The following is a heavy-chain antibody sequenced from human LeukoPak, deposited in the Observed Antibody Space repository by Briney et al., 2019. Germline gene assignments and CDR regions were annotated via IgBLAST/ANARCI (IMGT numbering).Heavy chain of an antibody. D-gene: IGHD5-24*01. CDR2: IYHSGST. CDR3: ARVELATNTHFFDY. J-gene: IGHJ4*02. CDR1: GGSISSGGYY. V-gene: IGHV4-30-2*01. Sequence: SQTLSLTCTVSGGSISSGGYYWSWIRQPPGKGLEWIGYIYHSGSTYYNPSLKSRVTISVDRSKNQFSLKLSSVTAADTAVYYCARVELATNTHFFDYWGQGTLVTVSS.